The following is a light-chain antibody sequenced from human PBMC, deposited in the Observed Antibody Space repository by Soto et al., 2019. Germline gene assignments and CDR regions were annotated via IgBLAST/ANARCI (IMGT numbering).Light chain of an antibody. CDR3: TVWDDSLRGRL. CDR1: SSSIESNY. CDR2: RNN. Sequence: HSVLTQPPSASGTPGQRVNISCSGTSSSIESNYVYWYQQLPGTAPRPLIYRNNQRPSGVPDRFSGSKSGTSASLAISALRSEDEADYYCTVWDDSLRGRLFGGGTKLTVL. J-gene: IGLJ2*01. V-gene: IGLV1-47*01.